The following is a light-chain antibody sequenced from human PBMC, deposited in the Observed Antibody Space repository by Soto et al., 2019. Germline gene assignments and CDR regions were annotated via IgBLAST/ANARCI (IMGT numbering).Light chain of an antibody. Sequence: EFVLTQSPGTLPLSPGERATLSCRASQTVRNNYLAWYQQKPGQAPRLLIYDASSRATGIPDRFSGGVSGTDFTLTISILETEEFAVYYCQQFGSYPLTFGGGTKVESK. V-gene: IGKV3-20*01. CDR3: QQFGSYPLT. J-gene: IGKJ4*01. CDR2: DAS. CDR1: QTVRNNY.